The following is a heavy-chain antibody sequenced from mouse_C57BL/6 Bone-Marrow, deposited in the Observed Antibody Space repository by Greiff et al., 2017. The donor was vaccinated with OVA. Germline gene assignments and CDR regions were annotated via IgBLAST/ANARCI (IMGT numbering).Heavy chain of an antibody. J-gene: IGHJ1*03. CDR1: GYTFTSYW. Sequence: QVQLQQPGAELVRPGTSVKLSCKASGYTFTSYWMHWVKQRPGQGLEWIGVIDPSDSYTNYNQKFKGKATLTVDTSSSTAYMQLSSLTSEDSAVYYWARGTDGSSGWYFDVWGTGTAVTVSS. V-gene: IGHV1-59*01. D-gene: IGHD1-1*01. CDR2: IDPSDSYT. CDR3: ARGTDGSSGWYFDV.